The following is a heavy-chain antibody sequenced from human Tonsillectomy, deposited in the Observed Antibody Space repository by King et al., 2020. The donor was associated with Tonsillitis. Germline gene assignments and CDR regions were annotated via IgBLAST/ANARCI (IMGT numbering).Heavy chain of an antibody. CDR1: GFSFSTYS. Sequence: VQLVESGGGLVKPGGSLRLSCAASGFSFSTYSMNWVRQAPGKGLEWVSCITSSNYIYYADSVKGRFTISRDNSKNSLYLQMNSLRADDTAVYYCARDGVGSDYDPSYYDGMDVWGQGTTVTVSS. D-gene: IGHD3-10*01. CDR3: ARDGVGSDYDPSYYDGMDV. J-gene: IGHJ6*02. V-gene: IGHV3-21*01. CDR2: ITSSNYI.